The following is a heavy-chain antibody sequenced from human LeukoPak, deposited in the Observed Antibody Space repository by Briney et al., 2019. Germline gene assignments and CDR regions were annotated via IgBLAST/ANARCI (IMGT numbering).Heavy chain of an antibody. CDR2: ISSSSSYT. Sequence: PGGSLRLSCAASGFTFSDYYMSWIRQAPGKGLEWVSYISSSSSYTNYADSVKGRFTISRDSAKNSLYLQMNSLRAEDTAVYYCARVLGRGYSYGYRYWGQGTLVTVSS. D-gene: IGHD5-18*01. CDR1: GFTFSDYY. V-gene: IGHV3-11*06. J-gene: IGHJ4*02. CDR3: ARVLGRGYSYGYRY.